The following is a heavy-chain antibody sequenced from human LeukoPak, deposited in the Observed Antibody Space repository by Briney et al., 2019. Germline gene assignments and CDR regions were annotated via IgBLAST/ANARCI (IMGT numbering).Heavy chain of an antibody. CDR2: IYTSGST. V-gene: IGHV4-4*07. Sequence: SETLSLTCTVSGGSISSYYWSWIRQPAGKGLEWIGRIYTSGSTNYNPSLKSRVTMSVDTSKNQFSLKLSSVTAADTAVYYCAGGDSSGFHNWFDPWGQGTLVTVSS. D-gene: IGHD3-22*01. J-gene: IGHJ5*02. CDR3: AGGDSSGFHNWFDP. CDR1: GGSISSYY.